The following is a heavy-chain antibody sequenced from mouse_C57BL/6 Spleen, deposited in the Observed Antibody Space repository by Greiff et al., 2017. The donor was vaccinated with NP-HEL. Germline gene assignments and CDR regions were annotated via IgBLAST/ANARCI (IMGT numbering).Heavy chain of an antibody. CDR2: IWRGGST. J-gene: IGHJ1*03. CDR3: ARDYYGSRDWYFDV. CDR1: GFSLTSYG. D-gene: IGHD1-1*01. Sequence: VQLQQSGPGLVQPSQSLSITCTVSGFSLTSYGVHWVRQSPGKGLEWLGVIWRGGSTDYNAAFISRLSISKDNSKSQVFFKMNSLQADDTAIYDCARDYYGSRDWYFDVWGTGTTVTVSS. V-gene: IGHV2-2*01.